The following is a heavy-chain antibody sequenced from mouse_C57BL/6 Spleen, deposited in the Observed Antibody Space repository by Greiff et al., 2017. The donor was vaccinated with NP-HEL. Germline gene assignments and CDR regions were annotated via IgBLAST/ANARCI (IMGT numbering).Heavy chain of an antibody. CDR1: GFNFKDYY. V-gene: IGHV14-2*01. CDR2: IDPEDGDT. J-gene: IGHJ2*01. D-gene: IGHD1-3*01. CDR3: ARSGICCGGYFDY. Sequence: EVHLVQSGAELVKPGASVTLSCTASGFNFKDYYMHWVKQRTEHGLEWIGRIDPEDGDTTYAPKFQGKATITADTSSNTAYLQLSSLTSEDTAVYYSARSGICCGGYFDYWGQGTTLTVSS.